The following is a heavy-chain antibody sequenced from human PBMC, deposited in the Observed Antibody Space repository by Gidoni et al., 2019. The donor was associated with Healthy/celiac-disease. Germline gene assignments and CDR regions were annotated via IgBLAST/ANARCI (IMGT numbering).Heavy chain of an antibody. V-gene: IGHV4-38-2*02. Sequence: QVQLQESGPGLVMPSETLSLTCTVSGYSISSGYYWGWIRQPPGKGLEWIGSIYHSGSTYYNPSLKSRVTISVDTSKNQFSLKLSSVTAADTAVYYCARSIPGTTIWGQGTLVTVSS. J-gene: IGHJ4*02. CDR2: IYHSGST. D-gene: IGHD1-1*01. CDR1: GYSISSGYY. CDR3: ARSIPGTTI.